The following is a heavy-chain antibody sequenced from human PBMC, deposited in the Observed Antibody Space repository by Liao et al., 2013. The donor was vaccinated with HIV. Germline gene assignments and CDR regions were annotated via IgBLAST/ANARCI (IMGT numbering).Heavy chain of an antibody. J-gene: IGHJ4*02. Sequence: QVQLQESGPGLVKPSETLSLTCTVSGGSISSYYWSWIRQPPGKGLEWIGYIYYSGSTNYNPSLKSRVTISVDTSKNQFSLKLSSVTAADTAVYYCARGPGIQLTLYYFDYWGQGTLVTVSS. D-gene: IGHD5-18*01. V-gene: IGHV4-59*01. CDR3: ARGPGIQLTLYYFDY. CDR2: IYYSGST. CDR1: GGSISSYY.